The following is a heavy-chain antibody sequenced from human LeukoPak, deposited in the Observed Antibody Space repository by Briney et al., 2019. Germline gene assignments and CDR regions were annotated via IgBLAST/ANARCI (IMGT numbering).Heavy chain of an antibody. D-gene: IGHD5-12*01. V-gene: IGHV4-59*01. CDR2: IYYSGST. J-gene: IGHJ4*02. CDR1: GGYISSYY. CDR3: ARDRGEMATIGYFDY. Sequence: SETLSLTCSVSGGYISSYYWSWIRQPPGEGREGSGYIYYSGSTNYNPSLKSRVTISVDTSKNQFSLKLSSVTAADTAVYYCARDRGEMATIGYFDYWGQGTLVTVSS.